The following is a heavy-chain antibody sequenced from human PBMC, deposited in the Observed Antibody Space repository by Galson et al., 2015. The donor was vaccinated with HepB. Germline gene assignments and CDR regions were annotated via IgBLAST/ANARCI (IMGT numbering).Heavy chain of an antibody. V-gene: IGHV3-30*04. CDR3: ARSPLWFGEQYHLYGMDV. CDR2: ISYDGSNK. D-gene: IGHD3-10*01. J-gene: IGHJ6*02. CDR1: GFTFSSYA. Sequence: SLRLSCAASGFTFSSYAMHWVRQAPGKGLEWVAVISYDGSNKYYADSVKGRFTISRDNSKNTLYLQMNSLRAEDTAVYYCARSPLWFGEQYHLYGMDVWCQGTTVTVSS.